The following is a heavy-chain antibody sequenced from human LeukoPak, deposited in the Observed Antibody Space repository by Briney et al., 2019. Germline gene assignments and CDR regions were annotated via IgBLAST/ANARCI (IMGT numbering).Heavy chain of an antibody. CDR3: AKGSYYDSSGSFYFDY. D-gene: IGHD3-22*01. Sequence: GGSLRLSCAASGFTFSSYAMSWVRQAPGKGLEWVSGISGSGDNTYYADSVKGRFTISRDNSKNTLYVQVNSLGTEDTAAYYCAKGSYYDSSGSFYFDYWGQGTLVTVPS. J-gene: IGHJ4*02. CDR2: ISGSGDNT. V-gene: IGHV3-23*01. CDR1: GFTFSSYA.